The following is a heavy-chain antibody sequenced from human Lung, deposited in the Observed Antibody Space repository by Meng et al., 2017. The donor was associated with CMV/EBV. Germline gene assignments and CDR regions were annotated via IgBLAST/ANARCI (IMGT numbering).Heavy chain of an antibody. CDR2: INPNSDGT. V-gene: IGHV1-2*02. CDR3: ARSAQLWLDHFDY. D-gene: IGHD5-18*01. J-gene: IGHJ4*02. Sequence: ASVKVSCKASGYTFIGYYIHWVRQAPGQGLEWMGCINPNSDGTNYAQKFQGRVTMTRDTSISTAYMELNRLRFDDTAVYYCARSAQLWLDHFDYWGQGTLVXVSS. CDR1: GYTFIGYY.